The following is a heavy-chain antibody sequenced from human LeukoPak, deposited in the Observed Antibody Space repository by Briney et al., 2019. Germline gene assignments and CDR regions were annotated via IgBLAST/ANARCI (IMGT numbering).Heavy chain of an antibody. CDR1: GGSISSSSYY. J-gene: IGHJ4*02. V-gene: IGHV4-39*07. D-gene: IGHD6-19*01. Sequence: SETLSLTCTVSGGSISSSSYYWGWIRQPPGKGLEWIGEINHSGSTNYNPSLKSRVTISVDTSKNQFSLKLSSVTAADTAVYYCARGFQWLVKPFDYWGQGTLVTVSS. CDR2: INHSGST. CDR3: ARGFQWLVKPFDY.